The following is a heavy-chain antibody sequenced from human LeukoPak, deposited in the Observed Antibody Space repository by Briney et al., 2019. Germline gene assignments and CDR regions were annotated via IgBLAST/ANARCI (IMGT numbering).Heavy chain of an antibody. Sequence: AASVKVSCKASGGTFSSYAISWVRQAPGQGLEWMGGIIPIFGTANYAQKFQGRVTITTDESTSTAYMELSSLRSEDTAVYYCARGDANYPESYDFWSGALGWFDPWGQGTLITVSS. CDR1: GGTFSSYA. CDR2: IIPIFGTA. D-gene: IGHD3-3*01. J-gene: IGHJ5*02. V-gene: IGHV1-69*05. CDR3: ARGDANYPESYDFWSGALGWFDP.